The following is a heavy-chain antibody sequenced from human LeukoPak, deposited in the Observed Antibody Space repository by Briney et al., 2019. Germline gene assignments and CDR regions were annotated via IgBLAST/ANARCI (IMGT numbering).Heavy chain of an antibody. D-gene: IGHD6-19*01. Sequence: GGSLRLSCAASGFTFSNYWMSWVRQAPGKGLEWVANIKQDGSEKYYVDSVKGRFTISRDNAKNSLFLQMNSLRAEDTAVYYCAKGTATSGWPYWGQGTLVTVSS. V-gene: IGHV3-7*03. CDR1: GFTFSNYW. CDR3: AKGTATSGWPY. J-gene: IGHJ4*02. CDR2: IKQDGSEK.